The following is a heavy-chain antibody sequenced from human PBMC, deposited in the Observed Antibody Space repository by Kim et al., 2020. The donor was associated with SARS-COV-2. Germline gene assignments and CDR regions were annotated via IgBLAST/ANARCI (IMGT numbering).Heavy chain of an antibody. D-gene: IGHD7-27*01. V-gene: IGHV3-7*01. CDR3: ARDAWAQRGTDGFDY. J-gene: IGHJ4*02. Sequence: GGSLRLSCAASGFSFNSFWMSWVRQAPGKGLEWLANINQDGSEKKFVDSVKGRFTISRDNAENSEYLQMNSLRVEDSAVYYCARDAWAQRGTDGFDYWGQGALVTVSS. CDR2: INQDGSEK. CDR1: GFSFNSFW.